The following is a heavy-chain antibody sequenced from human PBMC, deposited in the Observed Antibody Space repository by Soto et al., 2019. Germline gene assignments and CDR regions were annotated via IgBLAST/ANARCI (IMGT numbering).Heavy chain of an antibody. J-gene: IGHJ3*02. CDR3: ARDFSGYDSSSPVAFDI. CDR2: IPYDGSNK. CDR1: GFTFSSYA. D-gene: IGHD3-22*01. V-gene: IGHV3-30-3*01. Sequence: QVQLVESGGGVVQPGRSLRLSCAASGFTFSSYAMHWVRQAPGKGLEWVAVIPYDGSNKYNEDSVKGRFTISRDNSKNTLYVQMKSLRAEDTAVYYGARDFSGYDSSSPVAFDIWGQGTMVTDSS.